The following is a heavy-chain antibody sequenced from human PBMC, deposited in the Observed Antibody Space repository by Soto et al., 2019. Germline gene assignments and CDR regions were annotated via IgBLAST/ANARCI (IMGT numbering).Heavy chain of an antibody. CDR1: GYTFTSYY. Sequence: ASVKVSCKASGYTFTSYYMHWVRQAPGQGLEWMGIINPSGGSTSYAQKFQGRVTMTRDTSTSTVYMELSSLRSEDTAVYYCARDQFSERWLLLNPLDYWGPGPLVTVFS. CDR2: INPSGGST. V-gene: IGHV1-46*01. CDR3: ARDQFSERWLLLNPLDY. D-gene: IGHD2-15*01. J-gene: IGHJ4*02.